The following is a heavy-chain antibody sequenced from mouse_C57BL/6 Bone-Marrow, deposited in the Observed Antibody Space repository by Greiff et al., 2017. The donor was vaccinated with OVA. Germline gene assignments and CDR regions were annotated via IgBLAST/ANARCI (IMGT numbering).Heavy chain of an antibody. Sequence: EVQRVESGGGLVKPGGSLKLSCAASGFTFSDYGMHWVRQAPEKGLEWVAYISSGSSTIYYADTVKGRFTISRDNAKNTLFLQMTSLRSEDTAMYYCARWNYYGSSYGYFDYWGQGTTLTVSS. CDR2: ISSGSSTI. V-gene: IGHV5-17*01. D-gene: IGHD1-1*01. CDR1: GFTFSDYG. J-gene: IGHJ2*01. CDR3: ARWNYYGSSYGYFDY.